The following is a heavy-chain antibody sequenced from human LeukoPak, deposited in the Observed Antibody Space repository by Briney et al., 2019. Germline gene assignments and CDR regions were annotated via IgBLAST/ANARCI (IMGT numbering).Heavy chain of an antibody. Sequence: TSETLSLTCSVSGGSISSGDYYWSWIRQPPGKGLEWIGYISNSGGTYYNPSLRSRVTISVDTSKKQFSLKLSSVTVADTAVYYCARHLYSPNWRAPFDYWGQGTLVTVSS. V-gene: IGHV4-30-4*01. J-gene: IGHJ4*02. CDR2: ISNSGGT. CDR1: GGSISSGDYY. CDR3: ARHLYSPNWRAPFDY. D-gene: IGHD2-15*01.